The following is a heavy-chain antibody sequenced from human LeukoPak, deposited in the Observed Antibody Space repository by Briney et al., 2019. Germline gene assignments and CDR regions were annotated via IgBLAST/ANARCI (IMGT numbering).Heavy chain of an antibody. CDR3: ARSGYSFGNAFDM. J-gene: IGHJ3*02. D-gene: IGHD5-18*01. V-gene: IGHV4-38-2*01. CDR1: GYSISSGYY. Sequence: TSETLSLTCAVSGYSISSGYYLGWIRQSPGKGLEWIGTIYHSGSTYYNPSLKSRVTVSIDTSKNQFSLKLNSVPAAETAVYYCARSGYSFGNAFDMWGQGTVVTVSS. CDR2: IYHSGST.